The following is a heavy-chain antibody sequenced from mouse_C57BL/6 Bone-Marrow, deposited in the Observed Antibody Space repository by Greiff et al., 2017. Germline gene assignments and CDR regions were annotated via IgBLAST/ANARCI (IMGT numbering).Heavy chain of an antibody. V-gene: IGHV1-63*01. Sequence: QVQLQQSGAELVRPGTSVKMSCKASGYTFTNYWIGWAKQRPGHGLEWIGDIYPGGGYTNYNEKFKGKATLTADKSSSTAYMQFSSLTSEDSAIYYCARGTMPTVRDWYFDVWGTGTTVTVCS. CDR2: IYPGGGYT. J-gene: IGHJ1*03. CDR1: GYTFTNYW. D-gene: IGHD1-1*01. CDR3: ARGTMPTVRDWYFDV.